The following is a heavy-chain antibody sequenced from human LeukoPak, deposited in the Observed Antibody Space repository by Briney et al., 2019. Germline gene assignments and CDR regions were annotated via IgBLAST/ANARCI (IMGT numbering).Heavy chain of an antibody. CDR3: ARPRYGGKSPADY. D-gene: IGHD4-23*01. J-gene: IGHJ4*02. CDR2: INHSGST. CDR1: GGSFSGYY. V-gene: IGHV4-34*01. Sequence: AETLSLSCAVYGGSFSGYYWSWIRQPPGKGLEWIGEINHSGSTNYNPSLKSRVNISVDTSKNQFSLKLSSVTAADTAVYYCARPRYGGKSPADYWGQGTLVTVSS.